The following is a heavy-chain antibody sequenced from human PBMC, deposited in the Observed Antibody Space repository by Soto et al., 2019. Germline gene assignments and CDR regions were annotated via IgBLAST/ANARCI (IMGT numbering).Heavy chain of an antibody. CDR2: IKQDGSEK. CDR3: ARVRRASPGTGY. CDR1: GFSFSSFW. V-gene: IGHV3-7*01. Sequence: GGSLRLSCAASGFSFSSFWMSWARQTPEKGLEWVAHIKQDGSEKYYVDSVKGRFIISRDNAKNLVYLQMDSLRVEDTAVYYCARVRRASPGTGYWGQGTLVTVSS. J-gene: IGHJ4*02.